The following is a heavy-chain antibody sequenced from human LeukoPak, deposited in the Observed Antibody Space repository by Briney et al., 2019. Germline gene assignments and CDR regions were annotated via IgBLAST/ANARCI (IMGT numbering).Heavy chain of an antibody. Sequence: GGSLRPSCAASGFTFSSYAMSWVRQAPGKGLEWVSAISGSGGSTYYADSVKGRFTISRDNSKNTLYLQMNSLRAEDTAVYYCARLDWLLFRFDYWGQGTLVTVSS. CDR2: ISGSGGST. V-gene: IGHV3-23*01. CDR3: ARLDWLLFRFDY. D-gene: IGHD3-9*01. CDR1: GFTFSSYA. J-gene: IGHJ4*02.